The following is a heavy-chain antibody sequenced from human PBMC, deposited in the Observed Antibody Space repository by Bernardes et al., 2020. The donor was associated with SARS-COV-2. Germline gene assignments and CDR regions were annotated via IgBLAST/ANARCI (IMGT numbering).Heavy chain of an antibody. Sequence: GGSLRLSCAASGITFSSYSMNWVRQAPGKGLEWLSYITSSSNTIYYADSVKGRFTISRDNAKNSLYLQMNSLRDEDTAVYYCAREGVGATYYFDYWGQGTLVTVSS. V-gene: IGHV3-48*02. CDR1: GITFSSYS. D-gene: IGHD1-26*01. J-gene: IGHJ4*02. CDR3: AREGVGATYYFDY. CDR2: ITSSSNTI.